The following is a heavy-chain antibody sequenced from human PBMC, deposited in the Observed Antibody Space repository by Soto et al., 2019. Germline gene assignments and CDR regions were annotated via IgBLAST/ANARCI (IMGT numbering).Heavy chain of an antibody. V-gene: IGHV1-18*01. Sequence: QVQLVQSGAEVKKPGASVKVSCKASGYTFTSYGISWVRQAPGQGLEWMGWISAYNGNTNYGQKLQGRVTMTTDTPTSTADLELRSLRSDDKDVRYCASDWAAAGPFGHWGQGTLVTVSS. CDR2: ISAYNGNT. CDR3: ASDWAAAGPFGH. J-gene: IGHJ4*02. D-gene: IGHD6-25*01. CDR1: GYTFTSYG.